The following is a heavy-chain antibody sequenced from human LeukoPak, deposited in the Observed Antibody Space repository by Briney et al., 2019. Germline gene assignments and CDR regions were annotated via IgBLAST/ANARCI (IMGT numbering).Heavy chain of an antibody. D-gene: IGHD6-13*01. Sequence: GGSLRLSCAASGFTFSSYSMNWVRQAPGKGLEWVSSISSSSSYIYYVDSVKGRFTISRDNAKNSLYLQMNSLRAEDTAVYYCARDLIAAAGTWWFDPWGQGTLVTVSS. CDR2: ISSSSSYI. CDR3: ARDLIAAAGTWWFDP. CDR1: GFTFSSYS. V-gene: IGHV3-21*01. J-gene: IGHJ5*02.